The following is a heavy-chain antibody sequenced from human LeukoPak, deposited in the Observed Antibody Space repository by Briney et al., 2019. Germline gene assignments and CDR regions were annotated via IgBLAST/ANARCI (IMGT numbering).Heavy chain of an antibody. J-gene: IGHJ4*02. CDR3: ARDDGIGSSSPHFDY. D-gene: IGHD6-13*01. CDR1: GGTFGSYA. CDR2: IIPIFGTA. Sequence: PEASVKVSCKASGGTFGSYAISWVRQAPGQGLEWMGGIIPIFGTANYAQKFQGRVTITADESTSTAYMELSSLRSEDTAVYYCARDDGIGSSSPHFDYWGQGTLVTVSS. V-gene: IGHV1-69*13.